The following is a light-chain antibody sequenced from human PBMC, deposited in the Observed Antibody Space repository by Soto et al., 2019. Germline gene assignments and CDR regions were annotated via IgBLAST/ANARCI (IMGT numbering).Light chain of an antibody. CDR1: QSSGTW. J-gene: IGKJ2*01. V-gene: IGKV1-5*03. CDR3: QQYNRYPYT. CDR2: KAS. Sequence: DIQMTQSPSILSASVGDRVTITCRARQSSGTWLAWYQQKPGKAPKVLIFKASSLESGVPSRFSVSGSGTEVTLTLSGLQPDDFATYYCQQYNRYPYTFGQGTKLEIK.